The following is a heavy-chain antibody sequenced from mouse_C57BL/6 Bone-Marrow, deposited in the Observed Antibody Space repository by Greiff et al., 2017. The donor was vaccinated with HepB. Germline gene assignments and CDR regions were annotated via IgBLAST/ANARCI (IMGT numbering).Heavy chain of an antibody. CDR1: GYTFTDYY. CDR2: INPYNGGT. Sequence: VQLQQSGPVLVKPGASVKMSCKASGYTFTDYYMNWVKQSHGKSLEWIGVINPYNGGTSYNQKFKGKATLTVDKSSSTAYMELNSLTSEDSAVYYCARRNITTVVDYWGQGTTLTVSS. CDR3: ARRNITTVVDY. V-gene: IGHV1-19*01. J-gene: IGHJ2*01. D-gene: IGHD1-1*01.